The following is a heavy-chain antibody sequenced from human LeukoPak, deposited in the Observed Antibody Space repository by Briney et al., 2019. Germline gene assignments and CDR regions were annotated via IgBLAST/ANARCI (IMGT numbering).Heavy chain of an antibody. D-gene: IGHD4-17*01. Sequence: PSETLSLTCTVSGGSISSYYWSWIRQPPGKGRGWIGYIYYSGSTSYNPSLKSRVTISVDTSKNQFSLKLSCVTAADTAVYYCARGPDYGYYFDYWGQGTLVTVSS. CDR1: GGSISSYY. CDR2: IYYSGST. V-gene: IGHV4-59*01. CDR3: ARGPDYGYYFDY. J-gene: IGHJ4*02.